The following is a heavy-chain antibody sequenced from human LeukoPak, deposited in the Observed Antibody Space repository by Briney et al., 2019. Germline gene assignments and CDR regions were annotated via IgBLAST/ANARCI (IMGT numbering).Heavy chain of an antibody. CDR2: IYYSGST. CDR1: GGSISSGGYY. V-gene: IGHV4-30-4*08. D-gene: IGHD2-2*01. Sequence: SETLSLTCTVSGGSISSGGYYWSWIRQPPGKGLEWIGYIYYSGSTYYNPSLKSRVTISVDTSKNQFSLKLSSVTAADTAVYYCARGRGYCSSTSCYHRWFDPWGQGTLVTVSS. CDR3: ARGRGYCSSTSCYHRWFDP. J-gene: IGHJ5*02.